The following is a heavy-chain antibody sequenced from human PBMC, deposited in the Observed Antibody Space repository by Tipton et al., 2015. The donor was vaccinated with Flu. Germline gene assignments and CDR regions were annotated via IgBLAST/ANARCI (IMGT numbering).Heavy chain of an antibody. CDR2: ISGSGGST. J-gene: IGHJ3*02. V-gene: IGHV3-23*01. CDR1: GFTFSSYA. CDR3: AKDQNRITMIVGGSAFDN. D-gene: IGHD3-22*01. Sequence: SLRLSCAASGFTFSSYAMSWVRQAPGKGLEWVSAISGSGGSTYYADSVKGRFTISRDNSKNTLYLQMNSLRAEDTAVYYCAKDQNRITMIVGGSAFDNWGQGTMVTVSS.